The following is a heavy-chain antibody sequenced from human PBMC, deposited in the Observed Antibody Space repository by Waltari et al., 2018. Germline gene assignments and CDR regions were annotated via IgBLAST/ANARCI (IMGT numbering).Heavy chain of an antibody. D-gene: IGHD3-22*01. J-gene: IGHJ4*02. V-gene: IGHV3-7*01. CDR3: ARQWAYYDSSGSDY. Sequence: EVQLVESGGGLVQPGGSLRLSCAASGFTFSSYWMSWVRQGPGKGLEWVANIKQDGSEKYYVDSVKGRFTISRDNAKNSLYLQMNSLRAEDTAVYYCARQWAYYDSSGSDYWGQGTLVTVSS. CDR1: GFTFSSYW. CDR2: IKQDGSEK.